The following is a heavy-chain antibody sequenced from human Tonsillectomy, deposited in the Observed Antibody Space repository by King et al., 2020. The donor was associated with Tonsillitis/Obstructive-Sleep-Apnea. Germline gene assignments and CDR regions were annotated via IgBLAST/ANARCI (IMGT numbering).Heavy chain of an antibody. CDR1: GGSFSSYG. J-gene: IGHJ4*02. CDR3: ARAALPYCSCGSCYSHFDY. D-gene: IGHD2-15*01. V-gene: IGHV1-69*12. Sequence: QLVQSGAEVKKPGSSVKVSCKASGGSFSSYGITWVRQAPGQGLEWMGGIIPIFGSPNYAQKFQGRVTITADESTSTAYMELSSLRSEDTAVYYCARAALPYCSCGSCYSHFDYWGQGTLVTVSS. CDR2: IIPIFGSP.